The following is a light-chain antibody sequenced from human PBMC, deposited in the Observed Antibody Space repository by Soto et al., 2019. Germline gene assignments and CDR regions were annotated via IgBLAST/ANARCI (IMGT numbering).Light chain of an antibody. V-gene: IGLV1-40*01. J-gene: IGLJ1*01. CDR1: SSNIGAGYD. CDR3: QSYDSSLIHV. CDR2: GNI. Sequence: QSVLTQPPSVSGAPGQRVTISCTGSSSNIGAGYDVHWYQQLPGTAPKLLIYGNINRPSGVPDRFSGSKSGTSASLAITGLQAEDEADYYCQSYDSSLIHVFGTGTKLTVL.